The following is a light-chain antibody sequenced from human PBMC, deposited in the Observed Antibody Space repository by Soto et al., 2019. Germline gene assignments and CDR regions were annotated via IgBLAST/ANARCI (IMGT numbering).Light chain of an antibody. V-gene: IGLV1-44*01. J-gene: IGLJ1*01. CDR2: SNN. Sequence: QSVLTQPPSASGTPGQRVTISCSGSSSNIGSNTVNWYQQLPGTAPKLLIYSNNQRPSGVPDRFSGSKSATSASLAISGLQSEDEAAYYCAAWDDSLNGYVFGTGTKVTVL. CDR3: AAWDDSLNGYV. CDR1: SSNIGSNT.